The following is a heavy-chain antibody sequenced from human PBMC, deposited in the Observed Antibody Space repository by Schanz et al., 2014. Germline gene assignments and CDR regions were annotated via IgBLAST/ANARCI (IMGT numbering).Heavy chain of an antibody. CDR3: ARGGSGSHYRLDY. V-gene: IGHV3-48*01. CDR1: RITFSSHS. Sequence: EVHLVESGGGLVQPGGSLRLSCAASRITFSSHSFNWVRQAPGKGLEWVSYISGSSRTIYYADSMKGRFTVSRDNAENALYLQMNSLRAEDTGLYFCARGGSGSHYRLDYWGQGTLVTVSS. CDR2: ISGSSRTI. J-gene: IGHJ4*02. D-gene: IGHD1-26*01.